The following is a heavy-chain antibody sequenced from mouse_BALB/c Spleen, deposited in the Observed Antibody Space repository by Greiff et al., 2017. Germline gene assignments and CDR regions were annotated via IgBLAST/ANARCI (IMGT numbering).Heavy chain of an antibody. Sequence: VQLQQSGAELVKPGASVKLSCTASGFNIKDTYMHWVKQRPEQGLEWIGRIDPANGNTKYDPKFQGKATITADTSSNTAYLQLSSLTSEDTAVYYCARTWRYDCAMDYWGQGTSVTVSS. J-gene: IGHJ4*01. CDR3: ARTWRYDCAMDY. D-gene: IGHD2-14*01. V-gene: IGHV14-3*02. CDR2: IDPANGNT. CDR1: GFNIKDTY.